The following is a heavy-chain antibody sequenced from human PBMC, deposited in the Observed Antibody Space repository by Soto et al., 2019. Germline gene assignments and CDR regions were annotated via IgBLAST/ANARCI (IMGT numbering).Heavy chain of an antibody. CDR3: ARAHPVIWFGELLKGGWFDP. Sequence: GGSLRLSCAASGFTFSSYWMSWVRQAPGKGLEWVANIKQDGSEKYYVDSVKGRFTISRDNAKNSLYLQMNSLRAEDTAVYYCARAHPVIWFGELLKGGWFDPWGQGTLVTVSS. J-gene: IGHJ5*02. CDR2: IKQDGSEK. CDR1: GFTFSSYW. V-gene: IGHV3-7*01. D-gene: IGHD3-10*01.